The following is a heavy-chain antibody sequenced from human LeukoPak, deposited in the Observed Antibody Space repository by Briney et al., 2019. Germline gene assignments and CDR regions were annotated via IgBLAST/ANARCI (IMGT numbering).Heavy chain of an antibody. CDR2: TYYRSKWYT. Sequence: SQTLSLTCAISGDSVSNNNAAWNWIRQSPSRGLEWLGRTYYRSKWYTDYAVSVSSRITINPDTSKNQFSLQLNSVTPEDTAVYYCARSLAVLRYFDWPSGDYYYYMDVWGKGTTVTISS. V-gene: IGHV6-1*01. J-gene: IGHJ6*03. CDR3: ARSLAVLRYFDWPSGDYYYYMDV. CDR1: GDSVSNNNAA. D-gene: IGHD3-9*01.